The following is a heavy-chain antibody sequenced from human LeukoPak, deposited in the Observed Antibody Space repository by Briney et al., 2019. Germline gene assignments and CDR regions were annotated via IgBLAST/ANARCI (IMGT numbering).Heavy chain of an antibody. J-gene: IGHJ4*02. D-gene: IGHD1-1*01. CDR1: GGSISSYY. CDR3: ARVGNNWFYFDY. Sequence: MPSETLSLTCSVSGGSISSYYWSWIRQPPGKGLEWIGYIYYSGYTNYNPSLKSRVTISIDTSKNQFSLRLSSVTAADTAVYYCARVGNNWFYFDYWGQGTLVTVSS. V-gene: IGHV4-59*01. CDR2: IYYSGYT.